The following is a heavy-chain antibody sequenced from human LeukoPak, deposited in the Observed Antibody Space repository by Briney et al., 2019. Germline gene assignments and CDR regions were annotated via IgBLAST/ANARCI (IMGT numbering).Heavy chain of an antibody. CDR1: RYTLTELS. CDR3: ATDFTYYYDSSGYPGSGFRY. J-gene: IGHJ4*02. CDR2: FDPEDGET. Sequence: ASVKVSCKVSRYTLTELSMHWVRQAPGKGLEWMGGFDPEDGETIYAQKFQGRVTMTEDTSTDTAYMELSSLRSEDTAVYYCATDFTYYYDSSGYPGSGFRYWGQGTLVTVSS. D-gene: IGHD3-22*01. V-gene: IGHV1-24*01.